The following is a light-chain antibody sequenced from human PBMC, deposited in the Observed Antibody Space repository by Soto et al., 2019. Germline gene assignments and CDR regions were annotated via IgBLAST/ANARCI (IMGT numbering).Light chain of an antibody. Sequence: QLVLTQPSSLSASPGASASLTCTLRSGINVGTYRIYWYQQKPGSPPQYLLRYKSDSDKQQGSGVPSRFSGSKDASANAGILLISGLQSEDEADYYCMIWHSSAYVFGTGTKLPS. CDR3: MIWHSSAYV. CDR2: YKSDSDK. CDR1: SGINVGTYR. J-gene: IGLJ1*01. V-gene: IGLV5-45*02.